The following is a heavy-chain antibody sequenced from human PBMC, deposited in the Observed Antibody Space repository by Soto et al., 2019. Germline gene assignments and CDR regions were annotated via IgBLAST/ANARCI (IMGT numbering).Heavy chain of an antibody. CDR3: VRDLTLGYRSGGDGFDV. J-gene: IGHJ3*01. Sequence: QLEQSGAEVKKPGSSVKVSCKASGGIFKTDAVAWVRQAPGQGLEWVGGLTPLYGTANYAQKFQGRVTITADESTGAAYMEVSSLRAEDTAVYYCVRDLTLGYRSGGDGFDVWGQGTMVTVSS. V-gene: IGHV1-69*01. CDR2: LTPLYGTA. CDR1: GGIFKTDA. D-gene: IGHD5-18*01.